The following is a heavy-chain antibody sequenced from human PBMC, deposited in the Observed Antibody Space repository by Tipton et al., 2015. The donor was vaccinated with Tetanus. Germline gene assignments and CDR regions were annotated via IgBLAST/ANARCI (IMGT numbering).Heavy chain of an antibody. J-gene: IGHJ5*02. V-gene: IGHV4-39*01. CDR1: GGSLSSGTFY. CDR3: ARSADNWFDP. Sequence: LRLSCTLSGGSLSSGTFYWDWIRHSPGKGLEWIGNVYYNGNTLQNPSLKSRVTLSLDKSKNQFSLKLTSVTAADSAVYFCARSADNWFDPWGPGILVTVPS. CDR2: VYYNGNT.